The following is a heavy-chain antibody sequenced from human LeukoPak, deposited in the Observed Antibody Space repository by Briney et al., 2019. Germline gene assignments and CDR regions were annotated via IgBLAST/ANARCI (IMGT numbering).Heavy chain of an antibody. Sequence: GRSLRLSCAASGFTFSNYAMSWVRQAPGKGLEWVSAISGSGGSIYYADSVKGRFTISRDNSKNTLYLQMNSLRAEDTAVYYCAKDVSSGWYDYWGQGTLVTVSS. CDR2: ISGSGGSI. CDR1: GFTFSNYA. D-gene: IGHD6-19*01. J-gene: IGHJ4*02. V-gene: IGHV3-23*01. CDR3: AKDVSSGWYDY.